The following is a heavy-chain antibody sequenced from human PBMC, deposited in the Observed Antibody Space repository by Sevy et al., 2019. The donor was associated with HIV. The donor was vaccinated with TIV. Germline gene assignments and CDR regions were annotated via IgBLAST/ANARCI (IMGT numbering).Heavy chain of an antibody. Sequence: GGSLRLSCAASGFTFSNAWMSWVRQAPGKGLEWVGRIKSKTDGGTTDHAAPVKGRFTISRDDSKNTLYLQMNSLRVEDTAVYFCAREGLTLLRGSIMDDACDVWGQGTTVTVSS. J-gene: IGHJ3*01. V-gene: IGHV3-15*01. CDR1: GFTFSNAW. CDR2: IKSKTDGGTT. D-gene: IGHD3-10*01. CDR3: AREGLTLLRGSIMDDACDV.